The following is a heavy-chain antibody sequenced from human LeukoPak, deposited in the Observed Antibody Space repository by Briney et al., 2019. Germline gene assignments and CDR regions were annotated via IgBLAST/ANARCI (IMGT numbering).Heavy chain of an antibody. CDR3: ARLGRRGYYYGSGSRPQVQHPYYYYYYMDV. Sequence: SETLSLTCTVSGGSISSYYWSWIRQPPGKGLEWIGYIYYSGSTNYNPSLKSRVTISVDTSKNQFSLKLRSVTAADTAVYYCARLGRRGYYYGSGSRPQVQHPYYYYYYMDVWGKGTTVTISS. CDR1: GGSISSYY. CDR2: IYYSGST. D-gene: IGHD3-10*01. J-gene: IGHJ6*03. V-gene: IGHV4-59*01.